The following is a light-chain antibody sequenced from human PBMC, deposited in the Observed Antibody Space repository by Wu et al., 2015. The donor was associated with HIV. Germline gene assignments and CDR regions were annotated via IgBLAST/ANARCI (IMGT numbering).Light chain of an antibody. CDR2: DAS. J-gene: IGKJ3*01. CDR3: QQRSNWPRFT. Sequence: EIVLTQSPATLSLSPGERATLSCRASQSVSSYLVWYQQKPGQAPRLLISDASNRATGIPARFSGSGSGTDFTLTISSLEPEDFAVYYCQQRSNWPRFTFGPGTKVDIK. V-gene: IGKV3-11*01. CDR1: QSVSSY.